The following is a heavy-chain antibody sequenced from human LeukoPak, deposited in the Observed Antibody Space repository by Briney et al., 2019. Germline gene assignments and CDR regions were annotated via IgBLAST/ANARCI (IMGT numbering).Heavy chain of an antibody. V-gene: IGHV4-34*01. CDR1: GGSFSGYY. CDR3: ARGEIRNFWSGYYISY. Sequence: SETLSHTCAVYGGSFSGYYWSWIRQPPGKGLEWIGEINHSGSTNYNPSLKSRVTISVDTSKNQFSLKLSSVTAADTAVYYCARGEIRNFWSGYYISYWGQGTLVTVSS. D-gene: IGHD3-3*01. J-gene: IGHJ4*02. CDR2: INHSGST.